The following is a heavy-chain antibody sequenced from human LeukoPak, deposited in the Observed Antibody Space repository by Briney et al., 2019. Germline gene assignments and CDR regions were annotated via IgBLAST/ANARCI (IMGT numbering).Heavy chain of an antibody. D-gene: IGHD3-22*01. CDR2: INPNSGGT. CDR1: GYTFTGYY. Sequence: ASVKVSCKASGYTFTGYYMHWVRQAPGQGLEWMGWINPNSGGTNYAQKFQGRVTMTRDTSISTAYMELSRLRSDDTAVYYCARVSDRDYYDSSGSPNAFDIWGQGTMVTVSS. V-gene: IGHV1-2*02. J-gene: IGHJ3*02. CDR3: ARVSDRDYYDSSGSPNAFDI.